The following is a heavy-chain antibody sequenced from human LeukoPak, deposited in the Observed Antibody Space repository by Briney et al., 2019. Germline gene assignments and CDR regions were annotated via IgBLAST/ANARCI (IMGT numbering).Heavy chain of an antibody. D-gene: IGHD3-9*01. CDR3: ARASDYYDILTGHYYYYGMDV. CDR2: TRNKANSYTT. J-gene: IGHJ6*02. V-gene: IGHV3-72*01. Sequence: PGGSLRLSCAASGFTFSDHYMDWVRQAPGKGLEWVGRTRNKANSYTTEYAASVKGRFTISRDDSKNSLYLQMNSLKTEDTAVYYCARASDYYDILTGHYYYYGMDVWGQGTTVTVSS. CDR1: GFTFSDHY.